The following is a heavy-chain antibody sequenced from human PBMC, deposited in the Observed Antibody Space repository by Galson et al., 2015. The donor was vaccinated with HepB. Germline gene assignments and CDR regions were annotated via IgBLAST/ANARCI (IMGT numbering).Heavy chain of an antibody. Sequence: SETLSLTCAVSGDSIRSSSYYWVWVRQPPGKGLEWIGTIYYSGNTYYKPSLKSRVTISVDASKNQFSLRLTSVTAADTSVYYCASGGDKYYGMDVWGQGITVTVSS. CDR1: GDSIRSSSYY. CDR2: IYYSGNT. D-gene: IGHD3-10*01. J-gene: IGHJ6*02. V-gene: IGHV4-39*01. CDR3: ASGGDKYYGMDV.